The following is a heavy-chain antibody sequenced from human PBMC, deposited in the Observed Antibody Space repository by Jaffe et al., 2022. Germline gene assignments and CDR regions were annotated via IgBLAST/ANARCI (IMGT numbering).Heavy chain of an antibody. CDR1: GYTFTSYG. Sequence: QVQLVQSGAEVKKPGASVKVSCKASGYTFTSYGISWVRQAPGQGLEWMGWISAYNGNTNYAQKLQGRVTMTTDTSTSTAYMELRSLRSDDTAVYYCAGDGGYCSGGSCFAEYFQHWGQGTLVTVSS. CDR3: AGDGGYCSGGSCFAEYFQH. CDR2: ISAYNGNT. V-gene: IGHV1-18*01. D-gene: IGHD2-15*01. J-gene: IGHJ1*01.